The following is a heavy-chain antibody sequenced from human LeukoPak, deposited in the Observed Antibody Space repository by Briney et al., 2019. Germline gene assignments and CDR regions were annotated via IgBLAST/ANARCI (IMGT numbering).Heavy chain of an antibody. CDR2: IYHTGIS. CDR1: GDSITSPY. V-gene: IGHV4-59*07. J-gene: IGHJ4*02. D-gene: IGHD3-22*01. Sequence: SDTLSLTCNVSGDSITSPYWNWIRQPPGKGLEWLGYIYHTGISKFHPSLKSRVSMSVDTAKNQFFLKVNSVTAADTAVYHCARSVDYFDNTGPHMMFDYWGQGSLVTVSS. CDR3: ARSVDYFDNTGPHMMFDY.